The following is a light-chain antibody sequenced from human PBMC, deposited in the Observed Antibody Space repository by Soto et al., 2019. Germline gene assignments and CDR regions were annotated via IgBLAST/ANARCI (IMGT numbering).Light chain of an antibody. Sequence: QSALTQPASVSGSPGQSITISCTGTSSDVGGYNYVSWYQLHPGKAPKRMIYEVRNRPSGVSNRFSGSKSGNMASLTISGLQAEDEADYYCSSYTSSSPVVFGGGTKLTVL. CDR1: SSDVGGYNY. CDR3: SSYTSSSPVV. V-gene: IGLV2-14*01. CDR2: EVR. J-gene: IGLJ2*01.